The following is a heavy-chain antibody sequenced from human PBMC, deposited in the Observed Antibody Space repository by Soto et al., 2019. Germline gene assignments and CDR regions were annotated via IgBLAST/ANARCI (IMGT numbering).Heavy chain of an antibody. CDR3: ARTWIVSHYYYYYGMDV. J-gene: IGHJ6*02. CDR2: IYYSGST. V-gene: IGHV4-59*01. D-gene: IGHD2-15*01. CDR1: GGSISSYY. Sequence: QVQLQESGPGLVKPSETLSLTCTVSGGSISSYYWSWIRQPPGKGLEWIGYIYYSGSTNYNPSHKSRVTISVDTSKNQFSLKLSSVTAADTAVYYCARTWIVSHYYYYYGMDVWGQGTTVTVSS.